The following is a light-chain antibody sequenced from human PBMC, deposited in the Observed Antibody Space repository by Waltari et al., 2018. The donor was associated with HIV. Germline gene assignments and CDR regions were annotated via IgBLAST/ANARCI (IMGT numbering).Light chain of an antibody. V-gene: IGLV2-14*01. Sequence: QSALTQPASVSGSPGQSITISCTGTSSDVGGYTYVSWYQQHPGKAPKLMIFEVSNRPSGISNRLSGSKSGNTASLTISGLQAEDEADYYCSSYTSSSTLWVFGGGTKLTVL. J-gene: IGLJ3*02. CDR2: EVS. CDR1: SSDVGGYTY. CDR3: SSYTSSSTLWV.